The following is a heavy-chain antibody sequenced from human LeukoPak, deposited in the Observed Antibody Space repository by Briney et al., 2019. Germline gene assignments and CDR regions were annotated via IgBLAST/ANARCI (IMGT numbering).Heavy chain of an antibody. CDR1: GFTFSSYW. V-gene: IGHV3-7*03. D-gene: IGHD5-24*01. CDR3: ARDKGDDEGSKFDF. Sequence: QPGGSLRLSCAASGFTFSSYWMSWVRQAPGKGLEWVANIKQDGSEKYYVDSVKGRYTISRDNAKNSLYLQMTSLRAEDTAVYYCARDKGDDEGSKFDFWGQGTLVTVSS. J-gene: IGHJ4*02. CDR2: IKQDGSEK.